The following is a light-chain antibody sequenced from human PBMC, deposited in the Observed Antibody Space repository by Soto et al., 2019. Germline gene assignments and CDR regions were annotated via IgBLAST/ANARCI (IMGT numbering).Light chain of an antibody. V-gene: IGKV1-12*01. CDR2: AAS. CDR1: QAISSW. CDR3: QQADSFPFT. Sequence: DIQMIQSPSSVSASVGDRVTITCRASQAISSWLAWYQQKPGKAPKLLIYAASSLHSGVPSRFSGRGSGTDFTLTISSLQPEDFATYYCQQADSFPFTFGPGTKVDIK. J-gene: IGKJ3*01.